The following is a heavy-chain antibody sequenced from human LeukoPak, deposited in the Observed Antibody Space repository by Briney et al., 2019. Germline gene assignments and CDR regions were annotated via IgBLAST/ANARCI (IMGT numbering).Heavy chain of an antibody. CDR1: GGSISSSSYY. J-gene: IGHJ4*02. CDR3: ARERREQLLPPYTRSVTYFDY. Sequence: PSETLSLTCTVSGGSISSSSYYWGWLRQPPGKGLEWIGSIHYSGSTYYNPSLKSRVTISVDTSKNQFSLKLSSVTAADTAVYYCARERREQLLPPYTRSVTYFDYWGQGTLVTVSS. D-gene: IGHD2-2*01. V-gene: IGHV4-39*07. CDR2: IHYSGST.